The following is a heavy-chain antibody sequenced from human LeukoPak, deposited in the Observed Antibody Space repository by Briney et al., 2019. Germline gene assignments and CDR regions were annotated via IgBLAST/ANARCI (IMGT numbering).Heavy chain of an antibody. V-gene: IGHV4-59*12. CDR1: GGSISSYY. D-gene: IGHD4-23*01. Sequence: PSETLSLTCTVSGGSISSYYWSWIRQPPGKGLEWIGYIYYSGSTNYNPSLKSRVTISVDTSKNQFSLKLSSVTAADTAVYYCASTAYGGNNNWFDPWGQGTLVTVSS. CDR2: IYYSGST. J-gene: IGHJ5*02. CDR3: ASTAYGGNNNWFDP.